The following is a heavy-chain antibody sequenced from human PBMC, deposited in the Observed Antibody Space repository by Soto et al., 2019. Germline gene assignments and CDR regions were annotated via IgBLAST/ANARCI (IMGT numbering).Heavy chain of an antibody. V-gene: IGHV3-11*01. D-gene: IGHD3-10*01. CDR2: ISGGGSTT. Sequence: QVELVESGGGLVEPGGSLRLSCAASGFRFSDHYMTWIRQAPGKGLEWVSKISGGGSTTYYADSVKGRFTVSRDKAKNSLYLQMNSLRAEDPAVYYCAGDPYYYASGFWGQGTLVTVSS. J-gene: IGHJ4*02. CDR1: GFRFSDHY. CDR3: AGDPYYYASGF.